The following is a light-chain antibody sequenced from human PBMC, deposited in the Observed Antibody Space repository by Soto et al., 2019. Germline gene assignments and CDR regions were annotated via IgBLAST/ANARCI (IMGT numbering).Light chain of an antibody. V-gene: IGLV2-23*01. J-gene: IGLJ1*01. Sequence: QSVRAQPASVSFSPGQSITISCTGTSSDVGAYNSVSLYQQHPHKAPQVIIYKGTQRPSGVSNRFSGSTSGNAASLTISGLQADDEADYFCCSSAPESTYVFGNGTKVTVL. CDR1: SSDVGAYNS. CDR3: CSSAPESTYV. CDR2: KGT.